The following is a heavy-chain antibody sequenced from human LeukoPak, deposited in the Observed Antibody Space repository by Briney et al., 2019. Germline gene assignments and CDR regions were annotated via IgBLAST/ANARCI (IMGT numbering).Heavy chain of an antibody. Sequence: PGGSLRLSCAASGFTFSSYAMSWVRQAPGKGLEWVSAISGSGGSTHYADSVKGRFTISRDNSKNTLYLQMNSLRAEDTAVYYCANLDYPVINYYFDYWGQGTLVTVSS. CDR2: ISGSGGST. D-gene: IGHD2/OR15-2a*01. CDR1: GFTFSSYA. V-gene: IGHV3-23*01. J-gene: IGHJ4*02. CDR3: ANLDYPVINYYFDY.